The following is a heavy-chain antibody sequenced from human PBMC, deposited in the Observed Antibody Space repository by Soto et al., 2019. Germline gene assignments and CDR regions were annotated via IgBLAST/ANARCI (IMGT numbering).Heavy chain of an antibody. CDR3: ARGVTYYDYVWGSSHLYVAFGI. D-gene: IGHD3-16*01. CDR1: GGTFSSYA. CDR2: IIPIFGTA. J-gene: IGHJ3*02. Sequence: QVQLVQSGAEVKKPGSSVKVSCKASGGTFSSYAISWVRQAPGQGLEWMGGIIPIFGTANYAQKFQGRVTITADEATSTVYMGLGSLRSEDTAVYYCARGVTYYDYVWGSSHLYVAFGIWGQGTMVTVSS. V-gene: IGHV1-69*01.